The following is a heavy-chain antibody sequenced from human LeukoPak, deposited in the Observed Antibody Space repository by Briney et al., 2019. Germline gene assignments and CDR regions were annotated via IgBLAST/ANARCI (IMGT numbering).Heavy chain of an antibody. Sequence: QPGGSLRLSCAASGFTFSSYGMHWVRQAPGKGLEWVTFIRYDGSNKYYADSVKGRFTISRDNSKNTLYLQMNSLRAEDTAVYYCAKDPDIVVVPAASAFDIWGQGTMVTVSS. CDR3: AKDPDIVVVPAASAFDI. CDR2: IRYDGSNK. D-gene: IGHD2-2*01. CDR1: GFTFSSYG. J-gene: IGHJ3*02. V-gene: IGHV3-30*02.